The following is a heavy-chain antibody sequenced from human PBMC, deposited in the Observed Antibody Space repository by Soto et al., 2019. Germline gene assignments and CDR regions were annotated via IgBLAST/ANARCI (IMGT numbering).Heavy chain of an antibody. D-gene: IGHD3-3*02. V-gene: IGHV4-61*01. CDR1: GGSVNSDSYY. CDR3: AREFSDSPEAFDS. Sequence: PSETLSLTCTVSGGSVNSDSYYWSWIRQPPGRGLEWIGYIYYTGSANYNPSLKSRVSISVDTSRNQFSLKLSSVTAADTAVYYCAREFSDSPEAFDSWGQGSLI. J-gene: IGHJ4*02. CDR2: IYYTGSA.